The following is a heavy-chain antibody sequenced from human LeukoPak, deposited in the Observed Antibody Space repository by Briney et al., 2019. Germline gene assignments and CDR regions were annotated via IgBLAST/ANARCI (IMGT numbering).Heavy chain of an antibody. CDR2: IYSGGST. D-gene: IGHD6-19*01. J-gene: IGHJ4*02. V-gene: IGHV3-66*01. CDR1: GFTVSSNY. Sequence: GGSLRLSCAASGFTVSSNYMSWVRQAPGKGLEWVSVIYSGGSTYYADSVKGRFSISRDNSKNTLYLHMNSLRAEDTAVYYCARVGPDSSGWYPYDFDYWGQGTLVTVSS. CDR3: ARVGPDSSGWYPYDFDY.